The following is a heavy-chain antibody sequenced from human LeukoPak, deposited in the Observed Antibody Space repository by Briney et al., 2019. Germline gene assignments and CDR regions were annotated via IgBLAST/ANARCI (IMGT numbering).Heavy chain of an antibody. CDR1: GGSISLNYY. Sequence: PSETLSPTCTVSGGSISLNYYWGWIRPTPGKGLELIGNFDNSWATHYNPSLKTRVSISVDTSKDQVSLKVTSVTAADTGVYYCARLSDYGNLGFYYYMDVWGKGTTVTVS. J-gene: IGHJ6*03. CDR3: ARLSDYGNLGFYYYMDV. D-gene: IGHD4-11*01. CDR2: FDNSWAT. V-gene: IGHV4-39*01.